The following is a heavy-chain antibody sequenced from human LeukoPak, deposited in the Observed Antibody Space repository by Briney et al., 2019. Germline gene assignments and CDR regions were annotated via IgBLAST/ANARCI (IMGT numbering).Heavy chain of an antibody. V-gene: IGHV3-30*02. Sequence: GGSLRPSCAESGFTFSSYSMHWVRQAPGKGLQWVSHIRSDGSTSYCADSVKGRFTISRDNSKNTLYLQMNSLRPEDTAIYFCVKDHGAYDLDSWGQGTLVTVSS. CDR3: VKDHGAYDLDS. D-gene: IGHD4-17*01. CDR1: GFTFSSYS. CDR2: IRSDGSTS. J-gene: IGHJ4*02.